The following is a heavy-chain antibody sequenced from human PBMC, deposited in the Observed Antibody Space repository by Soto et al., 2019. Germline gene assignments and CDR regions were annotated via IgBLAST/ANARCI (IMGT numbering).Heavy chain of an antibody. CDR3: NRGSGYDFWSGYL. D-gene: IGHD3-3*01. J-gene: IGHJ4*02. V-gene: IGHV1-69*06. Sequence: QERLVQSGAEVRKPGSSVKVSCKVTGGTSTRYAINWVRQAPGQGLEWMGGVVPMFGTSKYAQKFQGRVTITADTSTNIAYMELRGLRSEDTAVYYCNRGSGYDFWSGYLWGQGTLVSVSS. CDR1: GGTSTRYA. CDR2: VVPMFGTS.